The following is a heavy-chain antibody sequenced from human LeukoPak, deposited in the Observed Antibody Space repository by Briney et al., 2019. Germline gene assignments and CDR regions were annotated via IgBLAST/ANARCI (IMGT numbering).Heavy chain of an antibody. CDR2: IKQDGSEK. V-gene: IGHV3-7*01. D-gene: IGHD3-16*01. CDR3: ARVREYVGFDY. Sequence: PGGSLRLSCAASGFTFSSYWMSWVRQAPGKGLEWVANIKQDGSEKYYVDSVKGRFTISRNNAKNSLYLQMNSLGAEDTAVYYCARVREYVGFDYWGQGTLVTVSS. J-gene: IGHJ4*02. CDR1: GFTFSSYW.